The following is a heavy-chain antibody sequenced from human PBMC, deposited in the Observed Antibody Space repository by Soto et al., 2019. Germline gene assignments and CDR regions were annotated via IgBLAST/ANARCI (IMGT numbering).Heavy chain of an antibody. CDR3: ARLHNFDYSGSSEGLDY. J-gene: IGHJ4*01. D-gene: IGHD2-15*01. CDR1: GYTFSSYW. V-gene: IGHV5-51*01. CDR2: IYPDDSDT. Sequence: PGESLKISCKASGYTFSSYWIGWVRQMPGKGLEWMGIIYPDDSDTRYIPSFQGQVTMSVDKSVTTAYLQWSSLKASETAMYYFARLHNFDYSGSSEGLDYWGQGTMVTVSS.